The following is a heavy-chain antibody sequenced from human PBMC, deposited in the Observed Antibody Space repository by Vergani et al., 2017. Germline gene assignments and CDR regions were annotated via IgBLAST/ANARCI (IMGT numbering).Heavy chain of an antibody. Sequence: EVQLVESGGGLVQPGGSLRLSCAASGFTFSSYSMNWVRQAPGKGLEWVSYISSSSSTIYYADSVTGRFTISRDNAKNSLYLQMNSLRDEDTAVYYCARGSSSGWYYFDYWGQGTLVTVSS. V-gene: IGHV3-48*02. CDR3: ARGSSSGWYYFDY. CDR1: GFTFSSYS. J-gene: IGHJ4*02. D-gene: IGHD6-19*01. CDR2: ISSSSSTI.